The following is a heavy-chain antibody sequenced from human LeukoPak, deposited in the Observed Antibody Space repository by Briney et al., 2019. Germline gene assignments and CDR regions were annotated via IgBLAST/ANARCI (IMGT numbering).Heavy chain of an antibody. CDR3: AKGVYGSRSTSLADV. CDR1: GFSFSNYG. D-gene: IGHD3-10*01. J-gene: IGHJ4*02. CDR2: ISHDASEK. Sequence: GGSLRLSCVTSGFSFSNYGMHWVRQAPGKGLEWAAVISHDASEKYYADPVKGRFTISRDNSKNTLYLQMNSLRVEDKAVYYCAKGVYGSRSTSLADVWGQGTLVTVSS. V-gene: IGHV3-30*18.